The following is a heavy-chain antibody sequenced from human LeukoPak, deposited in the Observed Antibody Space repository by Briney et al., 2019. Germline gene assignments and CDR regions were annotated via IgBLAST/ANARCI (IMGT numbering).Heavy chain of an antibody. D-gene: IGHD5-18*01. V-gene: IGHV3-9*03. CDR2: ISWNTGSI. J-gene: IGHJ4*02. CDR1: GFTFDDYA. Sequence: PGRSLRLSCAASGFTFDDYAMHWVRQAPGKGREWVSGISWNTGSIGYADSVKGRFTISRDNAKNSLYLQMNSLRTEDMALYYCAKGSAMVTDLPFFDYWGQGTLVTVSS. CDR3: AKGSAMVTDLPFFDY.